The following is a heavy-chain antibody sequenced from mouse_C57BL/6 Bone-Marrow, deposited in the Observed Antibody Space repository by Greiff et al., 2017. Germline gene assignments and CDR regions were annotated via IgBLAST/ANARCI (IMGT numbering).Heavy chain of an antibody. CDR2: IVPSDSYT. J-gene: IGHJ3*01. V-gene: IGHV1-59*01. Sequence: QVQLQQPGAELVRPGTSVKLSCKASGYTFTSYWMHWVKRRPGQGLEWIGVIVPSDSYTNYNQKFKGKATLTVDTSSSTAYMQLSSLTSESSEVYDCASRDGCYWFAYWGQGTLVTVSA. CDR1: GYTFTSYW. CDR3: ASRDGCYWFAY. D-gene: IGHD2-3*01.